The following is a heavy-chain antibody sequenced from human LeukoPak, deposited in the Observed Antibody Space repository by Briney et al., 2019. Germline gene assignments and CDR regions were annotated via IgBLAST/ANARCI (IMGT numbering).Heavy chain of an antibody. CDR1: GFTFSSAW. V-gene: IGHV3-15*01. D-gene: IGHD2-2*01. CDR2: IKSKTDGGAT. J-gene: IGHJ6*02. Sequence: GGSLRLSCAASGFTFSSAWMSWVRQAPGKGLEWVGRIKSKTDGGATDYAAPVKGRFTNSRDDSKNTLYLQMNSLKTEDTAIYYCSTSQGVVVIYYYGMDVWGQGTTVTVSS. CDR3: STSQGVVVIYYYGMDV.